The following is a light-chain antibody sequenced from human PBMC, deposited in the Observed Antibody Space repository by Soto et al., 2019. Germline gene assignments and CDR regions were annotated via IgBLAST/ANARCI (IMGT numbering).Light chain of an antibody. J-gene: IGKJ1*01. CDR1: QRIDTW. CDR2: KAT. Sequence: DNQMTQSPSIVSASVGDRVTITCRASQRIDTWLAWYQQKPGTAPKLLIYKATTLQSGVPSRFSGSGSGTEFTLAISSLEPDDFATYYCQEYETFSPWTFGQGTKVEVK. V-gene: IGKV1-5*03. CDR3: QEYETFSPWT.